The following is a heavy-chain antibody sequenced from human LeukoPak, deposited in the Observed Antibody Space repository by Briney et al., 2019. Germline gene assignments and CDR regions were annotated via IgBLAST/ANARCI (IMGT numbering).Heavy chain of an antibody. Sequence: GGSLRLSCTASGFTFSSYGMHWVRQAPGKGLEWVAVISYDGSNKYYADSVKGRFTISRDNSKNTLYLQMNSLRAEDTAVYYCAKKGSNNRIAAAGTIDYWGQGTLVTVSS. CDR1: GFTFSSYG. D-gene: IGHD6-13*01. V-gene: IGHV3-30*18. CDR2: ISYDGSNK. CDR3: AKKGSNNRIAAAGTIDY. J-gene: IGHJ4*02.